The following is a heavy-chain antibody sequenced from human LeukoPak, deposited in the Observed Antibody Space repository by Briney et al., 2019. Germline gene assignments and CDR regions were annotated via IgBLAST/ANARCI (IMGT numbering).Heavy chain of an antibody. CDR2: ISGSGGST. CDR3: AKRDSSNYHLDY. D-gene: IGHD4-11*01. J-gene: IGHJ4*02. V-gene: IGHV3-23*01. CDR1: GFTFSSYA. Sequence: GGSLRLSCVASGFTFSSYAMSWVRQAPGKGLEWVSAISGSGGSTYYADSVECRFTISRDNSKNTLYLQMTSLKAADTAVYYCAKRDSSNYHLDYWGQGTLVTVSS.